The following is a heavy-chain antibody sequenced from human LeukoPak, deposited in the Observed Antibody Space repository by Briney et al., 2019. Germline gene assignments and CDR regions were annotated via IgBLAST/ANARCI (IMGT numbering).Heavy chain of an antibody. CDR3: AKEDIVVVPAALLGAFDI. Sequence: PGRSLRLSCAASGFTFSSYGMHWVRQAPGKGLEWVAVISYDGSNKYYADSVKGRFTISRDNSKNTLYLQMNSLRAEDTAVYYCAKEDIVVVPAALLGAFDIWGQGTMVTVSP. CDR1: GFTFSSYG. CDR2: ISYDGSNK. J-gene: IGHJ3*02. D-gene: IGHD2-2*01. V-gene: IGHV3-30*18.